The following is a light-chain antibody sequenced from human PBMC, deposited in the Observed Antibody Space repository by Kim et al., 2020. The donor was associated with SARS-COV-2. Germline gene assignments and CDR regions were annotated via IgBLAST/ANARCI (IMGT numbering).Light chain of an antibody. Sequence: VAVGQTVRITCQEDRLRSYYATWYQQKPGQAPIVVIYGKNNRPSGIPDRFSGSSSGNTASLTITGTQAGDEAYYYWNSRDSNDNVVFGGGTKLTVL. CDR2: GKN. V-gene: IGLV3-19*01. CDR3: NSRDSNDNVV. CDR1: RLRSYY. J-gene: IGLJ2*01.